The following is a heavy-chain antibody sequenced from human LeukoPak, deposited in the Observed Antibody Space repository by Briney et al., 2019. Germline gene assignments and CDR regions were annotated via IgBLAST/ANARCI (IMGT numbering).Heavy chain of an antibody. Sequence: ASVKVSCKASGYTFTSYAMHWVRQAPGQRLEWMGWINAGNGNTKYSQKFQGRVTITTDESTSTAYMELSSLRSEDTAVYYCAREYYYGSGSYYKASWFDPWGQGTLVTVSS. CDR3: AREYYYGSGSYYKASWFDP. CDR1: GYTFTSYA. J-gene: IGHJ5*02. V-gene: IGHV1-3*01. D-gene: IGHD3-10*01. CDR2: INAGNGNT.